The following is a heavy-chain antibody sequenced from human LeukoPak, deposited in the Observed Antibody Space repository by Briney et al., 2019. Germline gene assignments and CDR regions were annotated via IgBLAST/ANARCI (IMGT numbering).Heavy chain of an antibody. Sequence: GGSLRLSCAASGFTFSSYAMNWVRQAPGKGLEWVSFIRGGGAGTRYADPVKGRFTISRDNSKNTLYLQMNSLRAEDTAVYYCAKRSDSSSWYKPLSSFFDYWGQGTLVTVSS. D-gene: IGHD6-13*01. CDR2: IRGGGAGT. J-gene: IGHJ4*02. CDR1: GFTFSSYA. V-gene: IGHV3-23*01. CDR3: AKRSDSSSWYKPLSSFFDY.